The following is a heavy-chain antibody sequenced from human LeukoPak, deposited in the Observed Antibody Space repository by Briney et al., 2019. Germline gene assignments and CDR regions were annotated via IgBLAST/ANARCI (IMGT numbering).Heavy chain of an antibody. Sequence: SETLSLTCTVSGGSISSGNYYWSWIRQPAGKGLEWIGRIYSSGSTNYNPSLKSRVTISVDTSKNQFSLKLSSVTAADTAVYYCARGPYKYDGSGAFDIWGQGTMVTVSS. D-gene: IGHD3-22*01. J-gene: IGHJ3*02. CDR3: ARGPYKYDGSGAFDI. V-gene: IGHV4-61*02. CDR2: IYSSGST. CDR1: GGSISSGNYY.